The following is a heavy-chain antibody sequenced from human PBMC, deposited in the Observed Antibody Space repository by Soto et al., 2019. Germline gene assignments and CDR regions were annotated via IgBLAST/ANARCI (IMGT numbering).Heavy chain of an antibody. D-gene: IGHD1-26*01. CDR1: GYTFTSYA. Sequence: GASVKVSCKASGYTFTSYAMHWVRQAPGQRLEWMGWINAGNGNTKYSQKFQGRVTITRDTSASTAYMELSSLRSEDTAVYYCARIKSRWELQSGGWFDPWGRRTLVTVSS. V-gene: IGHV1-3*01. CDR3: ARIKSRWELQSGGWFDP. J-gene: IGHJ5*02. CDR2: INAGNGNT.